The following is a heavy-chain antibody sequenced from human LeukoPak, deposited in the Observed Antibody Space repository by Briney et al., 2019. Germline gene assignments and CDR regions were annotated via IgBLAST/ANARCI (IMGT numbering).Heavy chain of an antibody. CDR3: ARDGDVTVTSHPYYYYYMDV. V-gene: IGHV1-69*05. CDR1: GGTFSSYA. Sequence: SVKVSCKASGGTFSSYAISWVRQAPGQGLEWMGRIIPIFGTANYAQKFQGRVTITTDESTSTAYMELSSLRPEDTAVYYCARDGDVTVTSHPYYYYYMDVWGKGTTVTVSS. CDR2: IIPIFGTA. J-gene: IGHJ6*03. D-gene: IGHD4-17*01.